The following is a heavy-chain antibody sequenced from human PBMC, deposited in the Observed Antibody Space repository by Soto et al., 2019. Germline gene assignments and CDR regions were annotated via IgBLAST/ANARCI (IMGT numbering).Heavy chain of an antibody. CDR3: ARFQTLTIFGVVFFPPGGFDP. V-gene: IGHV4-34*01. Sequence: QVQLQQWGAGLLKPLETLSLTCAVYGGSFSGYYWSWIRQPPGKGLEWIGEINHSGSTNYNPSLKSRVTISVDTSKNQFSLKLSSVTAADTAVYYCARFQTLTIFGVVFFPPGGFDPWGQGTLVTVSS. CDR1: GGSFSGYY. D-gene: IGHD3-3*01. CDR2: INHSGST. J-gene: IGHJ5*02.